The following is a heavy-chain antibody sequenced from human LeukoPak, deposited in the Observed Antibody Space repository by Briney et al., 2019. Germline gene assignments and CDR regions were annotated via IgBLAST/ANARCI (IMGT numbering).Heavy chain of an antibody. D-gene: IGHD2-15*01. V-gene: IGHV1-8*03. CDR1: RYTFTSYD. Sequence: AAVKVSCMASRYTFTSYDINWVRQAPGQGLEGMGWMNANSVNTGYAQKFQVRVTITRNTSISTAYMELSSLRSEDTAVYYCARVRGGIDYWGQGTLVTVSS. CDR2: MNANSVNT. CDR3: ARVRGGIDY. J-gene: IGHJ4*02.